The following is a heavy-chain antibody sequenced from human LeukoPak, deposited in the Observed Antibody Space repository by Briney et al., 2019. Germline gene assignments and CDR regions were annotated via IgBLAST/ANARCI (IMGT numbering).Heavy chain of an antibody. CDR1: GFAFNTYA. CDR3: AREIFGSGSYPGF. D-gene: IGHD3-10*01. J-gene: IGHJ4*02. CDR2: IWHDGSHK. Sequence: GRSLRLSCAASGFAFNTYAMHWVRQAPGQGLEWVALIWHDGSHKFYSNSVRGQFTISRDNSKNTVSLQMNNLGPEDTAVYYCAREIFGSGSYPGFWGQGTLVTVSS. V-gene: IGHV3-33*01.